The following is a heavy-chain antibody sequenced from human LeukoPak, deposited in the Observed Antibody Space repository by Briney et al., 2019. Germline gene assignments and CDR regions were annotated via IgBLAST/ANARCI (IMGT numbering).Heavy chain of an antibody. CDR3: ARRAGAYSHPYDH. CDR1: GFTVSSNS. Sequence: PGGSLRLSCTVSGFTVSSNSMSWVRQAPGKGLEWVSFIYSGTIHYSDSVKGRFTISRDNSKNTLYLQMNSLRAEDTAVYYCARRAGAYSHPYDHWGQGTLVTVSS. V-gene: IGHV3-53*01. D-gene: IGHD4/OR15-4a*01. CDR2: IYSGTI. J-gene: IGHJ4*02.